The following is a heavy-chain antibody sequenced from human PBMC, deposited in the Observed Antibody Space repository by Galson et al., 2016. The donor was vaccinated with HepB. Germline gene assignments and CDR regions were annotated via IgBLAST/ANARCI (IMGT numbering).Heavy chain of an antibody. CDR3: AKPRSSGWYEFDY. D-gene: IGHD6-13*01. J-gene: IGHJ4*02. CDR1: GFTFSDYV. Sequence: SLRLSCAASGFTFSDYVMSWVRQAPGKGLEWVSVITGSGDTTYYAGSVKGRFTISRDNSKNTLFLQMNSLRAEETAIYYCAKPRSSGWYEFDYWGQGTLVTVSA. CDR2: ITGSGDTT. V-gene: IGHV3-23*01.